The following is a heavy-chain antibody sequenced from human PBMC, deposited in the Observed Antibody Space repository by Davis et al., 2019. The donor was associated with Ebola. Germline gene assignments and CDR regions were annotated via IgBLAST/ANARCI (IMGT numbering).Heavy chain of an antibody. Sequence: GESLKISCAASGFTFSSYGMHWVRQAPGKGLEWVAVISYDGSNKYYADSVKGRFTISRDNSKNTLYLQMNSLRAEDTAVYYCAKGGYYYDSSGYPYWGQGTLVTVSS. CDR2: ISYDGSNK. D-gene: IGHD3-22*01. CDR3: AKGGYYYDSSGYPY. V-gene: IGHV3-30*18. CDR1: GFTFSSYG. J-gene: IGHJ4*02.